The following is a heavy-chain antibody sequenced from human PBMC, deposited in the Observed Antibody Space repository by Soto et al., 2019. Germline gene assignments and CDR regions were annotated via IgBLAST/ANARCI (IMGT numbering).Heavy chain of an antibody. Sequence: QVQLVESGGGVVQPGRSLRLSCAASGFIFINYGMHWVRQAPGKGLEWLAVISYDGTIQYYVDSVKGRFTISRDNSNNTLFLQMNSLRPEDTAVYFCAKSRPGSSWYEGDSCGQGTLVTVSS. J-gene: IGHJ4*02. CDR2: ISYDGTIQ. CDR1: GFIFINYG. V-gene: IGHV3-30*18. D-gene: IGHD6-13*01. CDR3: AKSRPGSSWYEGDS.